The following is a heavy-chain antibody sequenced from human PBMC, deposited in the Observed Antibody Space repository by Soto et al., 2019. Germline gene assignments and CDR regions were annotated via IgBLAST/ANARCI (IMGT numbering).Heavy chain of an antibody. J-gene: IGHJ4*02. Sequence: LSLTCTVSGDSISSSSYYWGWIRQPPGKGLEWIGSIHYTGSTYYNPSLRSRVTISVDTSNNQFSLKVNSVTAADTAVYYCVPTTYGSGSYYRHWGQGTPVTVSS. CDR2: IHYTGST. CDR3: VPTTYGSGSYYRH. D-gene: IGHD3-10*01. CDR1: GDSISSSSYY. V-gene: IGHV4-39*01.